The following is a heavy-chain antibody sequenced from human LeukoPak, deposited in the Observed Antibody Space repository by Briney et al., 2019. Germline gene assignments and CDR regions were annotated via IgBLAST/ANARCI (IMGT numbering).Heavy chain of an antibody. V-gene: IGHV3-23*01. CDR2: VSSPGGGT. CDR3: ARDLAWGAFDY. CDR1: GFTFSNHG. Sequence: GGTLRLSCAACGFTFSNHGMKGVREAPGKGLEGLSGVSSPGGGTYSADSVKGRFTISKDDSKKTLSLKINRLRVEDTAVYYCARDLAWGAFDYWGQGTLVTVSS. J-gene: IGHJ4*02. D-gene: IGHD7-27*01.